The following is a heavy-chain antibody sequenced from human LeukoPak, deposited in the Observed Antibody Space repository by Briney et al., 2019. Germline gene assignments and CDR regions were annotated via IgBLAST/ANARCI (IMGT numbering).Heavy chain of an antibody. Sequence: ASVKVSCKASGYTFTSYDISWVRQATGQGLEWMGWMNPNSGNTGYAQKFQGRVTMTRNTSISTAYMELSSLRSEDTAVYYCARRRRMRNWFDPWGQGTLVTVSS. D-gene: IGHD1-1*01. CDR2: MNPNSGNT. CDR1: GYTFTSYD. J-gene: IGHJ5*02. V-gene: IGHV1-8*01. CDR3: ARRRRMRNWFDP.